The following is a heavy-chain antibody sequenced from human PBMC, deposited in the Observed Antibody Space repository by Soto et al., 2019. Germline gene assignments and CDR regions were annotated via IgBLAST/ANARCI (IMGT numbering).Heavy chain of an antibody. CDR1: GFSLSTSGVG. J-gene: IGHJ4*02. CDR2: IYWNDDK. V-gene: IGHV2-5*01. CDR3: AHTASDGYEFADFDY. Sequence: SGHTLVNPTQTLTLTCTFSGFSLSTSGVGVGWIRQPPGKALEWLAVIYWNDDKRHSPSLKSKHTITKDTSKNQVVLTMTNMDAVDTATYYCAHTASDGYEFADFDYWGQGILVTVSS. D-gene: IGHD5-12*01.